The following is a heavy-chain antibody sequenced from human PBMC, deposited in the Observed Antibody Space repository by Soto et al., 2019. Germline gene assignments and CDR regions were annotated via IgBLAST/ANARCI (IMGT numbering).Heavy chain of an antibody. V-gene: IGHV1-69*13. CDR2: IIPIFGTA. D-gene: IGHD2-15*01. Sequence: GASVKVSCKASGGTFSSYAISWVRQAPGQGLEWMGGIIPIFGTANYAQKFQGRVTITADESTSTAYMEPSSLRSEDTAVYYCAREVVVAATGWFDPWGQGTLVTVSS. CDR3: AREVVVAATGWFDP. J-gene: IGHJ5*02. CDR1: GGTFSSYA.